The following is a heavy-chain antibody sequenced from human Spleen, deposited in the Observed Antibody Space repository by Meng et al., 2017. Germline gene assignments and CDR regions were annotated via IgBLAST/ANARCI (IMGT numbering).Heavy chain of an antibody. CDR2: INHSGST. CDR1: GGSFSDYY. Sequence: QVQLQQWGVGLLKPSETLSLLCVVSGGSFSDYYWSWIRQPPGKGLEWIGEINHSGSTNYNPSLESRATISVDTSQNNLSLKLSSVTAADSAVYYCARGPTTMAHDFDYWGQGTLVTVSS. V-gene: IGHV4-34*01. J-gene: IGHJ4*02. CDR3: ARGPTTMAHDFDY. D-gene: IGHD4-11*01.